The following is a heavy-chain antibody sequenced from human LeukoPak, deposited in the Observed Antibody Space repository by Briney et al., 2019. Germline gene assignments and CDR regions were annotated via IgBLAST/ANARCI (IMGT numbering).Heavy chain of an antibody. CDR3: ARDAATGEAWSDY. Sequence: PGGSLRLSCEASGFTLASYGVHWVRQAPGKGLEWVAVIWYDGNNKFYADSVKGRSTISRDNSKNTLYLQMNSLRAEDTAVYYCARDAATGEAWSDYWGQGTLVTVSS. CDR1: GFTLASYG. V-gene: IGHV3-33*01. J-gene: IGHJ4*02. D-gene: IGHD1-1*01. CDR2: IWYDGNNK.